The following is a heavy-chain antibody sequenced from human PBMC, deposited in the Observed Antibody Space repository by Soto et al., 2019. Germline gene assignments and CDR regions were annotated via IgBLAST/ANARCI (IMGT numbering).Heavy chain of an antibody. D-gene: IGHD3-22*01. Sequence: GGSLRLSCAASGFTFSSYSMNWVRQAPGKGLEWVSYFSSSSGTIYYADSVKGRFTISRDNAKNSLYLQMNSLRAEDTAVYYCAREGDSSGWYNWFDPWGQGTLVTAPQ. J-gene: IGHJ5*02. CDR3: AREGDSSGWYNWFDP. CDR2: FSSSSGTI. V-gene: IGHV3-48*01. CDR1: GFTFSSYS.